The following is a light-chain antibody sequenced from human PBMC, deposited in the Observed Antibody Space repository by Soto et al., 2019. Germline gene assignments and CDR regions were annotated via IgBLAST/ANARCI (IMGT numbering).Light chain of an antibody. V-gene: IGKV1-5*01. J-gene: IGKJ1*01. Sequence: SKVSQSPPTLCACVRDKVTITCRASQTISTWMAWYQQKPGKAPKLLVYDASTLQSGVASRFSGSGSGTEFTLIISGLQPDDSATYYCQQYTNTNNPWMFGQGTKVDIK. CDR3: QQYTNTNNPWM. CDR2: DAS. CDR1: QTISTW.